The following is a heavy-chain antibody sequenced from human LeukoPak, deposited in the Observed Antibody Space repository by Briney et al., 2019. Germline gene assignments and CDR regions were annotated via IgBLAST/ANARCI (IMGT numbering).Heavy chain of an antibody. CDR2: IRDSGGTT. D-gene: IGHD6-19*01. Sequence: PGGSLRLSCAASGFTISSYAMSWVRQAPGKGLEWVSGIRDSGGTTYYADSVKGRFTVSRDNSKNTLYLQMNSLRAEDTAVYFCAKGYSSGWSPFDYWGQGTLVTVSS. V-gene: IGHV3-23*01. CDR3: AKGYSSGWSPFDY. J-gene: IGHJ4*02. CDR1: GFTISSYA.